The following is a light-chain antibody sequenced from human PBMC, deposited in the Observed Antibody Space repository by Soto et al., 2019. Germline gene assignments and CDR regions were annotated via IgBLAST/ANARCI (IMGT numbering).Light chain of an antibody. CDR2: DAT. V-gene: IGKV3-11*01. CDR1: QSVSSY. CDR3: QQHSNRPR. Sequence: EIVLTQSPATLSLSPGERATLSCRASQSVSSYLAWYQQKPGQAPRLLIYDATNRATGIPARFSGSGSGTDFTLTISSLEPEVFAVYYCQQHSNRPRFGQGTRLEIK. J-gene: IGKJ5*01.